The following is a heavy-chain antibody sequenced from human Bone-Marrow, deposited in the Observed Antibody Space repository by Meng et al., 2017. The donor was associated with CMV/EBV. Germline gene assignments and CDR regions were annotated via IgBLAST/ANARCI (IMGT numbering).Heavy chain of an antibody. D-gene: IGHD2-2*01. CDR3: ARGDCSSISCYFGVFFRV. Sequence: SETLSLTCTVSGGSIRSGDYYWNWIRQSPWKGLEWIGYISYSGNTYYNPSLKSRVTITVDTSKNQFSLKWSSVTAADTALYYCARGDCSSISCYFGVFFRVWGQGTLVTVSS. J-gene: IGHJ4*02. CDR2: ISYSGNT. CDR1: GGSIRSGDYY. V-gene: IGHV4-30-4*08.